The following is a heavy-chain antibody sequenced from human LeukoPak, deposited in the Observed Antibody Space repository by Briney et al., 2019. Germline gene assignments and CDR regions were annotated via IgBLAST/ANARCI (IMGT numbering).Heavy chain of an antibody. CDR2: INSSSSYI. CDR3: ARDMTTVIGRHVIRGGYMDV. V-gene: IGHV3-21*01. D-gene: IGHD4-11*01. Sequence: GGSLRLSCAASGFTFSSYSMNWVRQAPGKGLEWVSSINSSSSYIYYADSVKGRFTISRDNAKNSLYLQMNSLRAEDTAVYYCARDMTTVIGRHVIRGGYMDVWGKGTTVTVSS. CDR1: GFTFSSYS. J-gene: IGHJ6*03.